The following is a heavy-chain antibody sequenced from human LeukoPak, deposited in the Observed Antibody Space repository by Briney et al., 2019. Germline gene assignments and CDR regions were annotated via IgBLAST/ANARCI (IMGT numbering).Heavy chain of an antibody. CDR2: INHSGST. CDR3: ARLKTRVPSRVVLPDVEL. D-gene: IGHD2-2*01. Sequence: SETLSLTCTVSGGSISSSSYYWSWIRQPPGKGLEWIGEINHSGSTNYNPSLKSRVTMSVDTAKNQFSLNLYSVTAADTAVYYCARLKTRVPSRVVLPDVELWGQGTLVTVSS. CDR1: GGSISSSSYY. V-gene: IGHV4-39*07. J-gene: IGHJ4*02.